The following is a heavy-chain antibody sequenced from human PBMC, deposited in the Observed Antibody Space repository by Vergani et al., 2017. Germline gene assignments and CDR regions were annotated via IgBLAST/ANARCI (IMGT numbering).Heavy chain of an antibody. J-gene: IGHJ4*02. Sequence: QVQLQESGPGLVKPSETLSLTCTVSGDSVISTDYHWGWIRQPPGKGLEWIGSMDYSGSTSYNPSLESRISISLETPKNQFSLRLTSVTAADTAVYYCASKRGACRAAYCHSYDFWGPGTLVGVAS. CDR1: GDSVISTDYH. V-gene: IGHV4-39*01. CDR2: MDYSGST. D-gene: IGHD2-15*01. CDR3: ASKRGACRAAYCHSYDF.